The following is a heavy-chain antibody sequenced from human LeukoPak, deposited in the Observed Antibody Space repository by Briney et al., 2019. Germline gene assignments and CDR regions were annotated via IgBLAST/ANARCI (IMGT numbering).Heavy chain of an antibody. CDR1: GVSINSHY. D-gene: IGHD3-10*01. Sequence: PSETLSPTCTVSGVSINSHYWSWIRQPPGKGLEWIGFIYDSGSANYRSSLESRVTMTLDTSKNQFSLKLNSVTAADTAVYYCARVGGITMVRGVIIYDYWGQGTLVTVSS. V-gene: IGHV4-59*11. CDR2: IYDSGSA. J-gene: IGHJ4*02. CDR3: ARVGGITMVRGVIIYDY.